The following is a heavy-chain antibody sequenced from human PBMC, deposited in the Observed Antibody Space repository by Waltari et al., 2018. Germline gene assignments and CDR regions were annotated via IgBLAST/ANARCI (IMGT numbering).Heavy chain of an antibody. CDR2: SSAYNGNT. J-gene: IGHJ6*02. V-gene: IGHV1-18*01. CDR3: AREGLRFLEWLSSMDV. D-gene: IGHD3-3*01. CDR1: GYTFTSYG. Sequence: QVQLVQSGAEVKKPGASVKVSCKASGYTFTSYGISWVRKAPGKGLEWMGCSSAYNGNTNYAQKLQGRVTMTTYTSTSTAYMELMSLRSDDTAVYYCAREGLRFLEWLSSMDVWGQGTTVTVSS.